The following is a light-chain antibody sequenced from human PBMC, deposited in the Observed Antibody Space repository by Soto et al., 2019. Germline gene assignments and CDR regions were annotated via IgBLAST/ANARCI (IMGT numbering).Light chain of an antibody. CDR3: QSYDSSLSGGVV. CDR1: SSSIGAGYD. Sequence: QSALTQPPSVSGAPGQRVTISCSGSSSSIGAGYDVHWYQQLPGTAPKLLIYGNSNRPSGVPDRFSGSKSGASASLAITGLQAEDEAHYYCQSYDSSLSGGVVFGGGTKLTVL. CDR2: GNS. J-gene: IGLJ2*01. V-gene: IGLV1-40*01.